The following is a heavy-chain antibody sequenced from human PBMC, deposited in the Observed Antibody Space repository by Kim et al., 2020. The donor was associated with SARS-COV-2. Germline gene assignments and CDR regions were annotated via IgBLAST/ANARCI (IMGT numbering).Heavy chain of an antibody. D-gene: IGHD3-22*01. V-gene: IGHV4-34*01. Sequence: SETLSLTCAVYGGSFSGYYWSWIRQPPGKGLEWIGEINHSGSTNYNPSLKSRVTISVDTSKNQFSLKLSSVTAADTAVYYCASLTMIPEIEDYWGQGTLVTVSS. CDR1: GGSFSGYY. J-gene: IGHJ4*02. CDR3: ASLTMIPEIEDY. CDR2: INHSGST.